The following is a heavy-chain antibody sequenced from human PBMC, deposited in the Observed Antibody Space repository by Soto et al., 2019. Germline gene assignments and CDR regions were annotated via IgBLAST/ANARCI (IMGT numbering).Heavy chain of an antibody. Sequence: SETLSLTCTVSGGSVSIGSYYWSWIRQPPGKGLEWIGYIYYSGSTNYNPSLKSRVTISVDTSKNQFSLKLSSVTAADTAVYYCAREDIVATIDYWGQGTLVTVSS. D-gene: IGHD5-12*01. J-gene: IGHJ4*02. CDR1: GGSVSIGSYY. V-gene: IGHV4-61*01. CDR2: IYYSGST. CDR3: AREDIVATIDY.